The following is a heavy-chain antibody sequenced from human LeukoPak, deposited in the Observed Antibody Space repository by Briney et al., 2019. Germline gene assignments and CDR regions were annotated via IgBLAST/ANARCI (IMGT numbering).Heavy chain of an antibody. D-gene: IGHD6-13*01. V-gene: IGHV4-59*08. Sequence: PSETLSLTCTVSGGSMSTYYWSWIRQPPGKGLEWIGYIYYSGSTNYNPSLKSRVTISVDTSKNQFSLKLSSVTAADTAMYYCARHSTAAGTSGFQHWGQGTLVTVSS. CDR2: IYYSGST. CDR1: GGSMSTYY. CDR3: ARHSTAAGTSGFQH. J-gene: IGHJ1*01.